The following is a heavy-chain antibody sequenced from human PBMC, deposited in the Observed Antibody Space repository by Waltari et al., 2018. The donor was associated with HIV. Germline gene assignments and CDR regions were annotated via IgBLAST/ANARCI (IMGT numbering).Heavy chain of an antibody. CDR1: GYSFTSYW. CDR3: ARRIAVAGTSYYFDY. Sequence: EVQLVPSGAEVKKPGESLKISCKGSGYSFTSYWIGWVGQVPGKGLEWMGIIYPGDSDTRYSPSFQGQVTISADKSISTAYLQWSSLKASDTAMYYCARRIAVAGTSYYFDYWGQGTLVTVSS. CDR2: IYPGDSDT. D-gene: IGHD6-19*01. J-gene: IGHJ4*02. V-gene: IGHV5-51*01.